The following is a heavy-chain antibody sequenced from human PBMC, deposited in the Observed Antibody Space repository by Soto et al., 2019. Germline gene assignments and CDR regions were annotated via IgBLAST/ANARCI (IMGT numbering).Heavy chain of an antibody. CDR3: AKDRRAGGNYGFYSDF. J-gene: IGHJ4*02. V-gene: IGHV3-23*01. CDR1: GFTFSSYG. D-gene: IGHD1-7*01. CDR2: SSATGAGT. Sequence: GGSLRLSCAASGFTFSSYGMTWVRQAPGKGLEWVSFSSATGAGTYYADSVKGRFTISRDNSKNTLYLQMTSLRADDTAVYYCAKDRRAGGNYGFYSDFWGQGALVTAPQ.